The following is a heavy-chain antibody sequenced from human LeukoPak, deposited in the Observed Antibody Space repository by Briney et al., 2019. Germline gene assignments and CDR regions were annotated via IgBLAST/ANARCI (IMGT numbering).Heavy chain of an antibody. Sequence: PGGSLRLSCAASGFTFTHYGMHWVRQAPGKGLEWLTFIRYDGEIKYYADSVKGRFIISRDNSKNTLFLQMNRLRAEDTAVFYCARSARLQPFYYMDVWGKGTTVTVSS. CDR3: ARSARLQPFYYMDV. D-gene: IGHD5-24*01. J-gene: IGHJ6*03. CDR1: GFTFTHYG. CDR2: IRYDGEIK. V-gene: IGHV3-30*02.